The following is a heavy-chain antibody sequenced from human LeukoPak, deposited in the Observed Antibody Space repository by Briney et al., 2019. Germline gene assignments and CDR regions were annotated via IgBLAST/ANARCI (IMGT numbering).Heavy chain of an antibody. V-gene: IGHV3-33*01. D-gene: IGHD3-10*01. CDR3: ARVRGRNFGSGSYAGLDV. Sequence: GGSLRLSCGASGFTFRSYGMDWVRRAPGKGLEWVAVIWYDGTKKYYADSVKGRFSISRDNSKNTLFLQINSLRAEDTAVYYCARVRGRNFGSGSYAGLDVWGKGTTVTVSS. CDR1: GFTFRSYG. CDR2: IWYDGTKK. J-gene: IGHJ6*04.